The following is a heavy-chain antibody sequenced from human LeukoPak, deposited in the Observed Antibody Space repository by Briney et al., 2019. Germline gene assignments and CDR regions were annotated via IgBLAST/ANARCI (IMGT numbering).Heavy chain of an antibody. Sequence: ASVKVSFKASGDTFSSYYMHWVRQAPGQGLEWMGIINPSGGSTTYAQKFQGRVTMTRDTSTSTVYMELSSLRSEDTAVYYCARGGVLRFLEHLDYWGQGTLVTVSS. V-gene: IGHV1-46*01. J-gene: IGHJ4*02. CDR3: ARGGVLRFLEHLDY. D-gene: IGHD3-3*01. CDR1: GDTFSSYY. CDR2: INPSGGST.